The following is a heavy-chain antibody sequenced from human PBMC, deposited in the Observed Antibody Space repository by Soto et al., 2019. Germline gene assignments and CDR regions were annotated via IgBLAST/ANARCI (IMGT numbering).Heavy chain of an antibody. CDR1: GFSLSSTRVA. D-gene: IGHD6-19*01. Sequence: QITLKESGPTLVKPTQILTLTCTLSGFSLSSTRVAVGWIRQPPGKALEWLALIYWDDDKRYSPFLKSRLTIPKDTSKNQVVLTMTNMDPVDTATYYCAHSVVAGLGYYFDYWGQGTLVTVSS. CDR2: IYWDDDK. V-gene: IGHV2-5*02. CDR3: AHSVVAGLGYYFDY. J-gene: IGHJ4*02.